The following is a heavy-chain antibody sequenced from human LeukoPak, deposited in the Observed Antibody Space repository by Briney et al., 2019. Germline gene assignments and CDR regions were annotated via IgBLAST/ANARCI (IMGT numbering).Heavy chain of an antibody. CDR1: GFTFSSFW. V-gene: IGHV3-7*03. D-gene: IGHD6-13*01. CDR3: ATGAASSGWLSHDH. J-gene: IGHJ4*02. Sequence: GGSLRLSCAASGFTFSSFWMSWVRQAPGKGLEWVAKIKTDGSEKYYVDSVKGRFTISRDNAQNSLSLQMNSLTVEDTAVYYCATGAASSGWLSHDHWGQGTLVTVSS. CDR2: IKTDGSEK.